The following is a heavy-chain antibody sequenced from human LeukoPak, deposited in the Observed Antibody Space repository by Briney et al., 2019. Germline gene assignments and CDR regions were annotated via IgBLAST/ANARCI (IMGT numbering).Heavy chain of an antibody. Sequence: PGTSLRLSCVASGFTFNNYGMHWVRQAPGKGLEWVAVIWYDGGNKYYADSVKGRFTISRDNAKNSLYLQMNSLRAEDTAVYYCARDSVVNLDYWGQGTLVTVSS. J-gene: IGHJ4*02. CDR1: GFTFNNYG. CDR3: ARDSVVNLDY. CDR2: IWYDGGNK. D-gene: IGHD4-23*01. V-gene: IGHV3-33*01.